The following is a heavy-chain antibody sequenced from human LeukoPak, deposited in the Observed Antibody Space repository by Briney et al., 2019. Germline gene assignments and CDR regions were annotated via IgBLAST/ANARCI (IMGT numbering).Heavy chain of an antibody. Sequence: SGTLSLTCAVSGGSISSSNWWSWVRQPPGKGLEWIGNIHRSGSTYYNPSLKSRVTISVDTSKNQLSLKLSSVTAADTAVYYCARVAAGIGFFQHWGQGTLVTVSS. CDR2: IHRSGST. J-gene: IGHJ1*01. CDR3: ARVAAGIGFFQH. D-gene: IGHD6-13*01. CDR1: GGSISSSNW. V-gene: IGHV4-4*02.